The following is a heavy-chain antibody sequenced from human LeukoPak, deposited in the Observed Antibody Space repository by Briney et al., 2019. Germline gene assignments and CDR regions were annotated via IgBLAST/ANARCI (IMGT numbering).Heavy chain of an antibody. J-gene: IGHJ4*02. CDR1: GGSIRAYY. Sequence: SETLSLTCTVSGGSIRAYYWSWIRQPPGKGLEWIGYIYYSGSTNCNPSLKSRVTISVDMSKNQFSLKLSSVTAADTAVYYCAREPRSSSDPYYFDFWGQGTLVTVSS. V-gene: IGHV4-59*01. CDR2: IYYSGST. CDR3: AREPRSSSDPYYFDF. D-gene: IGHD6-25*01.